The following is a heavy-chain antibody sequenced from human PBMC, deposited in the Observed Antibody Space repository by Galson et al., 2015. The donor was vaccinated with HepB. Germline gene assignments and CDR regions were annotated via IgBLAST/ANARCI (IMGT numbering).Heavy chain of an antibody. V-gene: IGHV1-69*04. CDR1: GGTFSSYA. Sequence: SVKVSCKASGGTFSSYAISWVRQAPGQGLEWMGRIIPILGIANYAQEFQGRVTITADKSTSTAYMELSSLRSEDTAVYYCARAAPRGYAKLTPHFDYGGQGTLVTVSS. CDR3: ARAAPRGYAKLTPHFDY. CDR2: IIPILGIA. D-gene: IGHD3-22*01. J-gene: IGHJ4*02.